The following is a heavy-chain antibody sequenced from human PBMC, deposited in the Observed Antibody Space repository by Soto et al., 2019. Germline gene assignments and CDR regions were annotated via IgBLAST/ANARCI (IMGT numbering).Heavy chain of an antibody. Sequence: PGGSLRLSCAASGFTFSSYWMSWFRQAPGKGLEWVANIKQDGSEKYYVDSVKGRFTISRDNAKNSLYLQMNSLRAEDTAVYYCARAPSNYYDSSGPLDYWGQGTLVTVSS. V-gene: IGHV3-7*01. CDR2: IKQDGSEK. CDR1: GFTFSSYW. D-gene: IGHD3-22*01. J-gene: IGHJ4*02. CDR3: ARAPSNYYDSSGPLDY.